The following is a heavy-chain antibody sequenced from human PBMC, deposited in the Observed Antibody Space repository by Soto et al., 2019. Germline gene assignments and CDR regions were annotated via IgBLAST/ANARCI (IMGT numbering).Heavy chain of an antibody. V-gene: IGHV3-48*01. CDR2: IMPGSSHI. CDR1: GFTFSIYS. J-gene: IGHJ6*02. D-gene: IGHD3-3*01. Sequence: GGSLRLSCAASGFTFSIYSMNWFRQAPGKGLEWVSYIMPGSSHIFYADSVKGRFTISRDNAKNSLYLQMNSLRAEDTAVYYCTTLSITIFGVVLMDVWGQGTTVTVSS. CDR3: TTLSITIFGVVLMDV.